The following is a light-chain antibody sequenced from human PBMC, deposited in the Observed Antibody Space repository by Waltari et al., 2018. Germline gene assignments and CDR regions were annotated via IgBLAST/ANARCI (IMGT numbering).Light chain of an antibody. CDR2: GAS. V-gene: IGKV3-20*01. J-gene: IGKJ1*01. CDR1: QSISRY. Sequence: IMLTQSPGTLPLYPGERATLSCRASQSISRYLAWYQQKPGQAPRLLIYGASTRATGIPDRFSGSGSGTDFSLTISGLEPEDSAVYYCQHHFRLPATFGQGTKVEIK. CDR3: QHHFRLPAT.